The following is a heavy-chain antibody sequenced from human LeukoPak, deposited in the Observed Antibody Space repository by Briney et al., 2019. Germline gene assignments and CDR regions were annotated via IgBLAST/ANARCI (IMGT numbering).Heavy chain of an antibody. Sequence: PGGSLRLSCAASGFTFSSYWMIWVRQAPGKGLEWVSAISGSGGSTYYADSVKGRFTISRDNSKNTLYLQMNSLRAEDTAVYYCATRGSYSNAFDIWGQGTMVTVSS. CDR3: ATRGSYSNAFDI. CDR2: ISGSGGST. D-gene: IGHD1-26*01. J-gene: IGHJ3*02. CDR1: GFTFSSYW. V-gene: IGHV3-23*01.